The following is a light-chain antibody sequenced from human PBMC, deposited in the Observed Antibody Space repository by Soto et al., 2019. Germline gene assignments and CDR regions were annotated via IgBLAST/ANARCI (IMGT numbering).Light chain of an antibody. CDR3: QQYGSSPAT. CDR2: GAS. CDR1: QSVSTNY. J-gene: IGKJ1*01. V-gene: IGKV3-20*01. Sequence: EIVLTQSPGTLSLSPGERATLSCRASQSVSTNYLAWYQRKRGQAPRLLIYGASSRATDIPDGFSGSGSGTDFTFIITRLEREDFAVYYCQQYGSSPATFVQGTKGEIK.